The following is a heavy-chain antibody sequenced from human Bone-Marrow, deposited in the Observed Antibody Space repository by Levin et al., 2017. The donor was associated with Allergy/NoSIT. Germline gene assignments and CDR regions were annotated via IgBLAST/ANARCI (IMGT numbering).Heavy chain of an antibody. CDR1: GFSLDASQVG. V-gene: IGHV2-5*02. Sequence: SGPTLVKPTQTLTLTCTFSGFSLDASQVGVGWIRQPPGKALEWLALIYWDDDERYSPSLRSRLTITKDTSKSQVVLTMTDMDPMDTATYFCARVQINANEAFDYWGQGTLVTVSS. J-gene: IGHJ4*02. CDR3: ARVQINANEAFDY. D-gene: IGHD2-8*01. CDR2: IYWDDDE.